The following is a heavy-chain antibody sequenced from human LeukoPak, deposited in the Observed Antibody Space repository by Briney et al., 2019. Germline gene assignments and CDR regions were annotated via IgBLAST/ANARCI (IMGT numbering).Heavy chain of an antibody. V-gene: IGHV4-31*03. Sequence: SETLSLTCTVSGGSISSGGYYWSWIRQHPGKGLEWIGYIYYSGSTYYNPSLKSRATISVDTSKNQFSLKLSSVTAADTAVYYCARGGPRYCTNGVCYTAVGAPWLDPWGQGTLVTVSS. CDR3: ARGGPRYCTNGVCYTAVGAPWLDP. D-gene: IGHD2-8*01. CDR2: IYYSGST. CDR1: GGSISSGGYY. J-gene: IGHJ5*02.